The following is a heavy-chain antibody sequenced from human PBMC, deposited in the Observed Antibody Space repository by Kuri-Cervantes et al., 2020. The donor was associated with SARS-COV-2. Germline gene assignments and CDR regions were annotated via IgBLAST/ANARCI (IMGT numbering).Heavy chain of an antibody. CDR2: ISYDGSNK. CDR1: GFTFSGSA. J-gene: IGHJ4*02. Sequence: GGSLRLSCAASGFTFSGSAMHWVRQAPGKGLEWVAVISYDGSNKYYADSVKGRFTISRDNSKNTLYLQMNSLRAEDTAVYYCVIVDTAMVGFGDYRGQGTLVTVSS. CDR3: VIVDTAMVGFGDY. D-gene: IGHD5-18*01. V-gene: IGHV3-30-3*01.